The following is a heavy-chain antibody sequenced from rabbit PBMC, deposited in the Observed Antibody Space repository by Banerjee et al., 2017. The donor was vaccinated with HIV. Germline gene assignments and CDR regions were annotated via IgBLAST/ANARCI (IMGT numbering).Heavy chain of an antibody. J-gene: IGHJ4*01. Sequence: QSLEESGGDLVKPGASLTLTCTASGFSFSSGYDMCWVRQAPGKGLEWIACIYIGGDSGSYYASWAKGRFTISKTSSTTVTLQMTSLTAADTATYFCVREDYIYSYAGNLWGPGTLVTVS. V-gene: IGHV1S40*01. CDR2: IYIGGDSGS. D-gene: IGHD6-1*01. CDR3: VREDYIYSYAGNL. CDR1: GFSFSSGYD.